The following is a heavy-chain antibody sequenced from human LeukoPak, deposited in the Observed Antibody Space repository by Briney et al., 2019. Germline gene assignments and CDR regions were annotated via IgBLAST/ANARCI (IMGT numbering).Heavy chain of an antibody. J-gene: IGHJ4*02. CDR1: GFTFSDYY. V-gene: IGHV3-11*01. D-gene: IGHD1-1*01. Sequence: PGGSLRLSCAASGFTFSDYYMSWIRQAPGKGLEWVSYISSSGSTIYYADSVKGRFTISRDNAKNSLYPQMNSLRAEDTAVYFCAKSRSGSANWALQIFDNWGQGTLVTVSS. CDR3: AKSRSGSANWALQIFDN. CDR2: ISSSGSTI.